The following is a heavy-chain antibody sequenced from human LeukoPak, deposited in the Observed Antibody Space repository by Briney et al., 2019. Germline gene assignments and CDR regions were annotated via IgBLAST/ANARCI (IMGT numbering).Heavy chain of an antibody. Sequence: PGGSLRLSCAASGFIFSSYEMSWVRQAPGKGLEWVASINLDGSEKFYVDSVKGRFTISRDNPKNSLYLQMNSLRPEDTAVYYCARDPPRRYDLWGQGTLVTVSS. CDR2: INLDGSEK. J-gene: IGHJ5*02. CDR1: GFIFSSYE. CDR3: ARDPPRRYDL. V-gene: IGHV3-7*01.